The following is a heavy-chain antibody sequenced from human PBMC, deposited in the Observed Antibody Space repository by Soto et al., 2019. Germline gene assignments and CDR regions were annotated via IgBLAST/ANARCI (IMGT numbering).Heavy chain of an antibody. J-gene: IGHJ3*02. D-gene: IGHD2-21*02. V-gene: IGHV1-69*02. CDR3: ARKGGHIVVVTTLDAFEI. CDR2: IIPILGIA. CDR1: GGTFSSYT. Sequence: QVQLVQSGAEVKKPGSSVKVSCKASGGTFSSYTISWVRQAPGQGLEWMGRIIPILGIANYAQKFQGRVTITADKSTSTAYMELSSLRSEDTAVYYCARKGGHIVVVTTLDAFEIWGQGTMVTVSS.